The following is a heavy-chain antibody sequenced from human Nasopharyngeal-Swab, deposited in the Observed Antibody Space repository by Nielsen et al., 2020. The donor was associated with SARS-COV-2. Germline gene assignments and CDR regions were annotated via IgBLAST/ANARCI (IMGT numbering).Heavy chain of an antibody. J-gene: IGHJ6*02. V-gene: IGHV4-38-2*01. D-gene: IGHD3/OR15-3a*01. CDR3: ASGPFGPGDSYYYYGLDV. CDR2: IHNSGTP. Sequence: PGKGLEWIGSIHNSGTPYYIPSLKSRVTISVDTSKNQFSLKMRSVTVADTAVYYCASGPFGPGDSYYYYGLDVWGQGTTVTVSS.